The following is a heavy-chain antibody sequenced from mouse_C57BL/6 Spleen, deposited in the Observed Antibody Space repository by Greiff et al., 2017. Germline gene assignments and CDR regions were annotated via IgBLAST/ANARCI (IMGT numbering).Heavy chain of an antibody. CDR2: IYPSDSET. J-gene: IGHJ3*01. Sequence: QVQLQQPGAELVRPGSSVKLSCKASGYTFTSYSMDWVKQRPGQGLEWIGNIYPSDSETHYNQKFKGKATLTVDKSSSTAYMQLSRLTSEDSAVYYCASGIYGNWFAYWGQGTLVTVSA. CDR3: ASGIYGNWFAY. D-gene: IGHD2-1*01. V-gene: IGHV1-61*01. CDR1: GYTFTSYS.